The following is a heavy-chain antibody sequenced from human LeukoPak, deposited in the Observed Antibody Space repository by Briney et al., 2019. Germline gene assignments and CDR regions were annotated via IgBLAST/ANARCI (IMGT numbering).Heavy chain of an antibody. CDR2: IIPISGTT. CDR3: ATYCSSANCYIWGYYFDS. V-gene: IGHV1-69*13. D-gene: IGHD2-2*01. J-gene: IGHJ4*02. Sequence: SVKVSCKASGGTFSSYAISWVRQAPGQGLEWMGGIIPISGTTNYAQKFQGRVTITADESTSTAYMELSSLRSEDTAMYYCATYCSSANCYIWGYYFDSWGQGTLVTVSS. CDR1: GGTFSSYA.